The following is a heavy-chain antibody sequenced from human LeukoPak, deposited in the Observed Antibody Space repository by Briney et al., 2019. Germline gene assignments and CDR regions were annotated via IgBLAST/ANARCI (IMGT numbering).Heavy chain of an antibody. V-gene: IGHV3-33*01. CDR3: ARVPASGWDYYDSSGTGGAFDI. Sequence: GGSLRLSCAASGFTFSSYGMHWVRQAPGKGLEWVVVIWYDGSNKYYADSVKGRFTISRDNSKNTLYLQMNSLRAEDTAVYYCARVPASGWDYYDSSGTGGAFDIWGQGTMVTVSS. D-gene: IGHD3-22*01. CDR1: GFTFSSYG. J-gene: IGHJ3*02. CDR2: IWYDGSNK.